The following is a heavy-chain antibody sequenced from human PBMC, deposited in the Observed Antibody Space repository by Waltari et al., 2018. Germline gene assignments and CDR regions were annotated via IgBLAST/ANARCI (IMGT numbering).Heavy chain of an antibody. CDR1: GGSISGFY. D-gene: IGHD2-21*02. J-gene: IGHJ5*02. CDR2: IYYTGST. Sequence: QVQLQESGPSLLKPSETLSLICTVSGGSISGFYWSWVRQPPGKGLDWIGYIYYTGSTNFNPSLKSRVTMSVDTSKNLFSLKLSSGTAADTAFYYCARGGGGDWEWFDPWGQGTLVTVSS. CDR3: ARGGGGDWEWFDP. V-gene: IGHV4-59*01.